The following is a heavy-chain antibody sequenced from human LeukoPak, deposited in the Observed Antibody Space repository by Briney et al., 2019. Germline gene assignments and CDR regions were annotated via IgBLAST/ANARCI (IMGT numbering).Heavy chain of an antibody. CDR1: GGSISSGGFY. CDR3: AAYGGNSGGGFDY. Sequence: SETLSLTCTVSGGSISSGGFYWGWIRQPPGKGLEWIGYIYYSGGTYYNPSLKSRVTISVDTSKNQFSLNLSSVTAADTAVYYCAAYGGNSGGGFDYWGQGTLVTVSS. V-gene: IGHV4-30-4*08. CDR2: IYYSGGT. J-gene: IGHJ4*02. D-gene: IGHD4-23*01.